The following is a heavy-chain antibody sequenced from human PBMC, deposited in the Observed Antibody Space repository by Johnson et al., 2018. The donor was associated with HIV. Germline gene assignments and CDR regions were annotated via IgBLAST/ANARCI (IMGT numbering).Heavy chain of an antibody. D-gene: IGHD2-15*01. CDR3: ARTSCSGASCLGYDPFDV. CDR1: GFSFSSYG. J-gene: IGHJ3*01. V-gene: IGHV3-74*02. CDR2: INGDGSRS. Sequence: VQLVESGGGVVQPGGSLRLSCAASGFSFSSYGMHWVRQAPGKGLVWVSRINGDGSRSTYADSVKGRFTIARDNAKNTLYLEMKSLRSEDTAVYYCARTSCSGASCLGYDPFDVWGQGTMVTVSS.